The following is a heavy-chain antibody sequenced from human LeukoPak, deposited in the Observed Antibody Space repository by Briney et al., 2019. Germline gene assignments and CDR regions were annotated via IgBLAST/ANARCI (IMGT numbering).Heavy chain of an antibody. CDR1: GGSISSYY. CDR3: ARDLGNSGYEDAFAV. CDR2: IYYSGST. Sequence: SETLSLTCTVSGGSISSYYWSWIRQPPGKGLEWIGYIYYSGSTNYNPSLKSRVTISVDTSKNQFSLRLTSVTAADTAVYYCARDLGNSGYEDAFAVWGQGTMVTVSS. V-gene: IGHV4-59*01. J-gene: IGHJ3*01. D-gene: IGHD3-22*01.